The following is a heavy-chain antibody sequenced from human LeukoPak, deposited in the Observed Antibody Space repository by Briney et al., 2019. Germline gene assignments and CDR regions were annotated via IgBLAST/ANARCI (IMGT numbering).Heavy chain of an antibody. CDR3: ARGEHSSGWYQISY. D-gene: IGHD6-19*01. Sequence: ASVKVSCKASGYTFTTYGITWVRQAPGQGLEWMGWISAYNGNTNYAQKFQGRVTMTIDTFTSTAYMELRSLKSDDTAVYYCARGEHSSGWYQISYWGQGTLVTVSS. CDR1: GYTFTTYG. V-gene: IGHV1-18*01. CDR2: ISAYNGNT. J-gene: IGHJ4*02.